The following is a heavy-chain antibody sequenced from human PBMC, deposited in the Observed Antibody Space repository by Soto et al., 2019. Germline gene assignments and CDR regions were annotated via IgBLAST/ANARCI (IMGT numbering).Heavy chain of an antibody. J-gene: IGHJ4*02. D-gene: IGHD3-10*01. CDR2: TSTFNGEA. Sequence: ASVKVSCKASGYLFTAYSMHWVRQAPGQGPEWMGWTSTFNGEAKYAQKLQGRVTMTTDTSTTTAYMELRSLTSDDTAVYYCARDLDGSGSYFTDYWGQGTLVTVSS. V-gene: IGHV1-18*04. CDR1: GYLFTAYS. CDR3: ARDLDGSGSYFTDY.